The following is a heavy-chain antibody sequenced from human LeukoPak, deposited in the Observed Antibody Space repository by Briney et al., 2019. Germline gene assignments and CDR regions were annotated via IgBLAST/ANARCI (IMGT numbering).Heavy chain of an antibody. CDR3: AKASWVSSADAVL. CDR2: LRGDGST. Sequence: QPGGSLRLSCVASGFTFSSYAMSWVRQAPARGLEWVASLRGDGSTFYADSVEGRFTLSRDESRNTVYLQLTYLRVEDTAVYYCAKASWVSSADAVLWGQGTPVTVSS. CDR1: GFTFSSYA. D-gene: IGHD3-16*01. J-gene: IGHJ4*02. V-gene: IGHV3-23*01.